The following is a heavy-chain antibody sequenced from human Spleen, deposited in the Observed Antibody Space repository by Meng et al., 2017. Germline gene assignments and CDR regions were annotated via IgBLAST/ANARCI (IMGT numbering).Heavy chain of an antibody. D-gene: IGHD3-16*01. CDR3: ASGRFGWFNP. J-gene: IGHJ5*02. Sequence: VQLTPVGAGLLNPCEPLSLTLGFSGGSFSDSSWRGIPQPPGKGLGWIGEINHSGSTNYNPSLESRATISVDTSQNNLSLKLSSVTAADSAVYYCASGRFGWFNPWGQGTLVTVSS. CDR2: INHSGST. CDR1: GGSFSDSS. V-gene: IGHV4-34*01.